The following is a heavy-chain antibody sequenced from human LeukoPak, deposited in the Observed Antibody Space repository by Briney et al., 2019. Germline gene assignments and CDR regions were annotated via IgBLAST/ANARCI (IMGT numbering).Heavy chain of an antibody. V-gene: IGHV4-34*01. CDR1: GGSFSGYY. Sequence: SETLSLTCAVYGGSFSGYYWSWLRQPPGKGLEWIGEINHSGSTNYNPSLKSRVTISVDTSKNQFSLKLSSVTAADTAVYYCARIASGSSLDIWGQGTMVTVSS. J-gene: IGHJ3*02. D-gene: IGHD6-6*01. CDR3: ARIASGSSLDI. CDR2: INHSGST.